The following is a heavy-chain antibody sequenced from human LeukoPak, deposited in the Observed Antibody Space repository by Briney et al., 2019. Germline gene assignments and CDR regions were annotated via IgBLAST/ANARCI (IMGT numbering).Heavy chain of an antibody. CDR1: TLTLNNYW. V-gene: IGHV3-7*05. D-gene: IGHD6-13*01. CDR3: ASRAGYTGSWSAFDY. Sequence: PGGSLRLSCTASTLTLNNYWMSWVRQAPGKGLEWVANIKQDGSEKYHVDSVKGRFTISRDNAKNSLYLQMNSLRAEDTAVYYCASRAGYTGSWSAFDYWGQGTLVTASS. CDR2: IKQDGSEK. J-gene: IGHJ4*02.